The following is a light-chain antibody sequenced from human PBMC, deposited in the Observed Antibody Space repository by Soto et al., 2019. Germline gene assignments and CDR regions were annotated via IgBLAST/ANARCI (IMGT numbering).Light chain of an antibody. J-gene: IGKJ4*01. CDR3: QQYGVSPT. CDR1: QTISNTF. V-gene: IGKV3-20*01. Sequence: EIVLTQSPGTLSLSPGERATLSCRASQTISNTFLAWYQQRPGQAPRLLIYGASGRAAGIPDRFSGRGSGTDFTLSISRLEPEDFAVYYCQQYGVSPTFGGGTTVEIK. CDR2: GAS.